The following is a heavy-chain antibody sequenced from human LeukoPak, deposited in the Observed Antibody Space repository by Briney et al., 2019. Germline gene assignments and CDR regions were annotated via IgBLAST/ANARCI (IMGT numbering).Heavy chain of an antibody. D-gene: IGHD5-18*01. CDR2: ISGSGGST. CDR1: GFTFSSYA. Sequence: PGGSLRLSCAASGFTFSSYAMSWVRQAPGKGLEWVSAISGSGGSTYYADSVKGRLTISRDNSKNTLYLQMNSLRAEDTAVYYCAKDRRIRLWLLDYWGQGTLVTVSS. CDR3: AKDRRIRLWLLDY. V-gene: IGHV3-23*01. J-gene: IGHJ4*02.